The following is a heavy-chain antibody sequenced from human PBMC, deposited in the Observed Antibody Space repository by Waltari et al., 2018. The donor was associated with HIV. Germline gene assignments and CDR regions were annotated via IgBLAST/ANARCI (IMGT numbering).Heavy chain of an antibody. J-gene: IGHJ6*02. CDR1: GGTFSSYA. CDR3: ARRYCSSTSCYDYYYGMDV. D-gene: IGHD2-2*01. V-gene: IGHV1-69*01. Sequence: QVQLVQSGAEVKKPGSSVKVSCKASGGTFSSYAISWVRQAPGQGLEWMGGIIPIFGTANYAQKFQGRVTITADESTSTAYMELSSLRSEDTAVYYCARRYCSSTSCYDYYYGMDVWGQGTTVTVSS. CDR2: IIPIFGTA.